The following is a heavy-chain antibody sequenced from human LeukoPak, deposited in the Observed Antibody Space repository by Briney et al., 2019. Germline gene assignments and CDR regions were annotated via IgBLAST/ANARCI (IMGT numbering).Heavy chain of an antibody. V-gene: IGHV3-66*02. Sequence: PGGSLRLSRAASGFTVSSNYMSWVRQAPGKGLEWVSVIYSGGSTYYADSVKGRFTISRDNSKNTLYLQMNSLRAEDTAVYYCARVVRGVIRYYYYMDVWGKGTTVTVSS. J-gene: IGHJ6*03. D-gene: IGHD3-10*01. CDR3: ARVVRGVIRYYYYMDV. CDR2: IYSGGST. CDR1: GFTVSSNY.